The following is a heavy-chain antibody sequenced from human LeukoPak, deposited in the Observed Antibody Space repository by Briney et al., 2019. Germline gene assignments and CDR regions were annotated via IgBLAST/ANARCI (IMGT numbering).Heavy chain of an antibody. D-gene: IGHD3-3*01. J-gene: IGHJ4*02. CDR3: ARASDYDFWSGYFDY. CDR2: IIPIFGTA. CDR1: GYTFSSYA. Sequence: SVKVSCKASGYTFSSYAISWVRQAPGQGLEWMGGIIPIFGTANYAQKFQGRVTITADESTSTAYMELSSLRSEDTAVYYCARASDYDFWSGYFDYWGQGTLVTVSS. V-gene: IGHV1-69*13.